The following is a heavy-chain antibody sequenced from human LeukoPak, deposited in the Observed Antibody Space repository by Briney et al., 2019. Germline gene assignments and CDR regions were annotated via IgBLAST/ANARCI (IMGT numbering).Heavy chain of an antibody. J-gene: IGHJ4*02. CDR1: GGSFSGYY. CDR2: INHSGST. V-gene: IGHV4-34*01. CDR3: ARGNDFWSGTFDY. Sequence: SETLSLTCAVYGGSFSGYYWSWIRQPPGKGLEWIGEINHSGSTNYNPSLKSRVTISVDTSKNQFSLKLSSVTAADTAVYYCARGNDFWSGTFDYWDQGTLVTVSS. D-gene: IGHD3-3*01.